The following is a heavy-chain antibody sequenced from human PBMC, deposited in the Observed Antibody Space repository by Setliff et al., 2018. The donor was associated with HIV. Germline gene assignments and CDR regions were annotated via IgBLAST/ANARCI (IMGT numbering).Heavy chain of an antibody. CDR2: IGPNHGDT. CDR3: ARQLPNSLDF. CDR1: GYTFTDYF. D-gene: IGHD7-27*01. Sequence: ASVKVSCKASGYTFTDYFMHWVRQAPGQGLEWMGWIGPNHGDTRLTETFRGRVTMTRDTSLNTAYVELSGLRSDDTAVYFCARQLPNSLDFWGQGTLVTVSS. J-gene: IGHJ4*02. V-gene: IGHV1-2*02.